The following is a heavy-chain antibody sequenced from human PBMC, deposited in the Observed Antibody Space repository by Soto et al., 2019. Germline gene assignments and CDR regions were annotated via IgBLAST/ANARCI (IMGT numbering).Heavy chain of an antibody. Sequence: PSETLSLTCTVSGGSISSGDYYWSWIRQPPGKGLEWIGYIYYSGSTYYNPSLKSRVTISVDTSKNQFSLKLSSVTAADTAVYYCARRGDYGGTGCFDPWGQGTLVTVSS. CDR2: IYYSGST. V-gene: IGHV4-30-4*01. CDR3: ARRGDYGGTGCFDP. D-gene: IGHD4-17*01. J-gene: IGHJ5*02. CDR1: GGSISSGDYY.